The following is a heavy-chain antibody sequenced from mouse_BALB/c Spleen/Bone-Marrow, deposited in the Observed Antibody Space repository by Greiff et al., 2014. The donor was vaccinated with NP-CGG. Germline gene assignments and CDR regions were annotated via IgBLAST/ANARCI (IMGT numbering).Heavy chain of an antibody. CDR2: INPSSGYT. CDR3: ARRDDGYVFFDY. D-gene: IGHD2-3*01. V-gene: IGHV1-4*01. CDR1: GYTFTTYT. J-gene: IGHJ2*01. Sequence: LVESWAELARPGASVKMSCRASGYTFTTYTIHWVRQRPGQGLEWIGYINPSSGYTNYNQKFKDKSTLTADKSSSTAYMQLSSLTSEDSAVYYSARRDDGYVFFDYWGQGTTLTVSS.